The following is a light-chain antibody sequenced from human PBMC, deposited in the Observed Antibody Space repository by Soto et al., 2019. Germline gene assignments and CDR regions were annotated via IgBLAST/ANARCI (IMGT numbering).Light chain of an antibody. V-gene: IGKV3-15*01. Sequence: EIVMTQSPATLSVSPGERATLSCMASQSVNSNLAWYRQKPGQAPRLLISDASTRATGVPARFSGSGSGTEFTLTISSLQSQDSGIYYCQQYNFWPPLTFGGGTKVEIK. CDR3: QQYNFWPPLT. CDR1: QSVNSN. CDR2: DAS. J-gene: IGKJ4*01.